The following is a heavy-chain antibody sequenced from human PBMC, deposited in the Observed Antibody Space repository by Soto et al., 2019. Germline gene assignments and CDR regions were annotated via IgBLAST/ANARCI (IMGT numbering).Heavy chain of an antibody. Sequence: QVQLVQSGAEVKKPGASVKVSCKASGYTFTSYAMHWVRQAPGQRLEWTGWINAGNGNTKYSQKFQGRVTITRDTSASTAYMELSSLRSEDTAVYYCARVEGAYYYYGMDVWGQGTTVTVSS. CDR3: ARVEGAYYYYGMDV. CDR2: INAGNGNT. CDR1: GYTFTSYA. J-gene: IGHJ6*02. V-gene: IGHV1-3*01.